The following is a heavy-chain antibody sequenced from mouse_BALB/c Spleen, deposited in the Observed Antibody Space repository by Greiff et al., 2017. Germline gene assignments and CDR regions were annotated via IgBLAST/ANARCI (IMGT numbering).Heavy chain of an antibody. Sequence: VQLQQPGAELVKPGASVKLSCTASGFNIKDTYMHWVKQRPEQGLEWIGRIDPANGNTKYDPKFQGKATITADTSSNTAYLQLSSLTSEDTAVYYCARDYGGAMDYWGQGTSVTVSS. CDR2: IDPANGNT. J-gene: IGHJ4*01. D-gene: IGHD1-1*02. CDR1: GFNIKDTY. CDR3: ARDYGGAMDY. V-gene: IGHV14-3*02.